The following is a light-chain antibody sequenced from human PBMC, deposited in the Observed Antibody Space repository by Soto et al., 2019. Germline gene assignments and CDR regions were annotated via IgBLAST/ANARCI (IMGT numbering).Light chain of an antibody. Sequence: DIQMSHSPSTLSASVGDRVTITCRASQTISSWLAWYQQKPGKAPKLLIYKASTLKSGVPSRFSGSGSGTECTLTISSLQPDDFATYYCQHYNSYSEAFGQGTKV. CDR2: KAS. CDR1: QTISSW. CDR3: QHYNSYSEA. V-gene: IGKV1-5*03. J-gene: IGKJ1*01.